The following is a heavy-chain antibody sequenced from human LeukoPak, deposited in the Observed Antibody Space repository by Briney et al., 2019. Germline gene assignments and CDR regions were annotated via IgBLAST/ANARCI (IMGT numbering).Heavy chain of an antibody. V-gene: IGHV4-61*02. D-gene: IGHD1-1*01. CDR3: VRDRELAY. CDR1: GGSISSDDYY. J-gene: IGHJ4*02. CDR2: VYTSGST. Sequence: PSQTLSLTCTVSGGSISSDDYYWSWIRQPAGKGLEWIGRVYTSGSTNYNPSLKSRVTISVDTSKNQFSLKLSSVTAADTAVYYCVRDRELAYWGQGILVTVSS.